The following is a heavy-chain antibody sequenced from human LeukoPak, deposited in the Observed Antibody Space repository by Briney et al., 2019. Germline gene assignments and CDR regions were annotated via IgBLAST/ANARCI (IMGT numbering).Heavy chain of an antibody. D-gene: IGHD6-19*01. V-gene: IGHV1-69*05. CDR2: IIPIFGTA. Sequence: SVKVSCKASGGTFSSYAISWVRQAPGQGLEWMGGIIPIFGTANYAQKLQGRVTITTDESTSTAYMGLSSLRSEDTAVYYCARQTGYSSGWFPFRYWGQGTLVTVSS. J-gene: IGHJ4*02. CDR1: GGTFSSYA. CDR3: ARQTGYSSGWFPFRY.